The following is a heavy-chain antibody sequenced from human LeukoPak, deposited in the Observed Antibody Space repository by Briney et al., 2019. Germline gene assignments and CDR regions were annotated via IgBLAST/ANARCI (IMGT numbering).Heavy chain of an antibody. Sequence: GASVKVSCKASGYTFTSYYMHWVRQAPGQGLEWMGIINPNGGSTSYAQKFQGRVTMTRDTSTSTVYMELSSLRSEDTAVYYCARDGVLRYFDWLPARYYYYYMDVWGKGTTVTISS. CDR3: ARDGVLRYFDWLPARYYYYYMDV. V-gene: IGHV1-46*01. J-gene: IGHJ6*03. D-gene: IGHD3-9*01. CDR1: GYTFTSYY. CDR2: INPNGGST.